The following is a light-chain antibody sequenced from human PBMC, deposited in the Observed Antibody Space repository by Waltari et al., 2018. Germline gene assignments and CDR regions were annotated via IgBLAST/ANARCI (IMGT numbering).Light chain of an antibody. Sequence: DIVMTQSPLSLPVSPREPASISCRSSQSLLHRSGYTFLDWYLQKQGQSPQLLIYLVSNRATRVPDRFSGSGSGTDFTLKISRVEAEDVGVYYCMQARQTPWTFGQGTKVEIK. CDR1: QSLLHRSGYTF. CDR2: LVS. CDR3: MQARQTPWT. J-gene: IGKJ1*01. V-gene: IGKV2-28*01.